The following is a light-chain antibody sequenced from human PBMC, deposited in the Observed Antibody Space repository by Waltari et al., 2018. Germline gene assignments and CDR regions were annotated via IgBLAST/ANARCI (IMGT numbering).Light chain of an antibody. V-gene: IGKV1-39*01. J-gene: IGKJ1*01. CDR1: QNIATF. CDR2: GAS. CDR3: QQTYVFPRT. Sequence: DIQMTQSPHSLSASVGDKVTLTCRASQNIATFLNWFQNRPGQAPDLLIYGASTVHRGVPSRFTGSGSGTEFTLTISSVQPGDFATYYCQQTYVFPRTFGQGTKVEMK.